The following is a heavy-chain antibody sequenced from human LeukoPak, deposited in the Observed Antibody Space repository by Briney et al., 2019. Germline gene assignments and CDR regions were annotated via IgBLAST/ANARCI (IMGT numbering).Heavy chain of an antibody. Sequence: ASVKVSCKASGYTFTGYYMHWVRQAPGQGLEWMGWISAYNGNTNYAQKLQGRVTMTTDTSTSTAYMELRSLRSDDTAVYYCARDLDSNYVRPDYWGQGTLVTVSS. D-gene: IGHD4-11*01. CDR2: ISAYNGNT. J-gene: IGHJ4*02. V-gene: IGHV1-18*04. CDR1: GYTFTGYY. CDR3: ARDLDSNYVRPDY.